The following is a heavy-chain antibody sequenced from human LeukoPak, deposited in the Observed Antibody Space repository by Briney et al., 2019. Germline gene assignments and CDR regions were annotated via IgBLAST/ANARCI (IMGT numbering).Heavy chain of an antibody. CDR3: ARAIYCSGGSCYKVADY. Sequence: HPSETLSLTCAVSGYSISSGYYWGWIRQPPGKGLKWIGEINHSGSTNYNPSLKSRVTISVDTSKNQFSLKLSPVTAADTAVYYCARAIYCSGGSCYKVADYWGQGTLVTVSS. V-gene: IGHV4-38-2*01. CDR2: INHSGST. D-gene: IGHD2-15*01. J-gene: IGHJ4*02. CDR1: GYSISSGYY.